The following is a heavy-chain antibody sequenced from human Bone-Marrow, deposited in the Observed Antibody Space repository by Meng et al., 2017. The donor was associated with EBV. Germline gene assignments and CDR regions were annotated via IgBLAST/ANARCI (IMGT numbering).Heavy chain of an antibody. CDR3: AHRRSDSGWFGY. Sequence: QLTLKESGPTVIKPSHTLALVCPFSGFSLSTSGMGVAWIRPPPGKALEWLALIYWDDETRYSPALKNRLTDTKDSSKNQVVFRMANLDPADTATYYCAHRRSDSGWFGYWDQGTLVTVSS. CDR2: IYWDDET. V-gene: IGHV2-5*02. D-gene: IGHD6-19*01. J-gene: IGHJ4*02. CDR1: GFSLSTSGMG.